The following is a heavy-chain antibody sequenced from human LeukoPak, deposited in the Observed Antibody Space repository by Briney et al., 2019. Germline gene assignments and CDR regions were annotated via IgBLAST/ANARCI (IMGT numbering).Heavy chain of an antibody. CDR2: IRGSGDIT. J-gene: IGHJ4*01. CDR1: GFTFSSYA. V-gene: IGHV3-23*01. Sequence: GGSLRLSCAASGFTFSSYAMSWVRQAPGKGLEWVSGIRGSGDITYYADSVKGRFTISRDNFKNTLYLQMNSLSAEDTAVYYCAKTRIVCTSVSCPGGGFDYWGHGTLVTVSS. D-gene: IGHD2-2*01. CDR3: AKTRIVCTSVSCPGGGFDY.